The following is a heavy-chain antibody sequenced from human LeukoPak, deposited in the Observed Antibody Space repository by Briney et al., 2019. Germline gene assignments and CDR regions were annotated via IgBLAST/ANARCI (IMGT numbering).Heavy chain of an antibody. D-gene: IGHD6-19*01. V-gene: IGHV4-59*08. CDR2: IYYSGST. CDR3: ARAVSGRFDY. CDR1: GGSMSPYH. J-gene: IGHJ4*02. Sequence: SETLSLTCTVSGGSMSPYHWGWIRQPPGKGLEWTGYIYYSGSTNYNPSLKSRVTISVDTSKNQFSLKLSSVTAADTAIYYCARAVSGRFDYWGQGTLVAVSS.